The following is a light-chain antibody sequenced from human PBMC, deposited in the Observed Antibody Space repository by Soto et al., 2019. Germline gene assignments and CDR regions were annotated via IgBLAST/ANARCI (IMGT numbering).Light chain of an antibody. J-gene: IGLJ2*01. CDR3: QSYDSSLSGSTV. Sequence: QSVLTQPPSVSGAPGQRVTISCSGSSSNIGAGYDVHWYQQLPGTAPKLLIYNNNDRPSGVPDRFSGSKSGTSASLAIVGLQAEDEADYYCQSYDSSLSGSTVFGGGTKVIVL. CDR1: SSNIGAGYD. CDR2: NNN. V-gene: IGLV1-40*01.